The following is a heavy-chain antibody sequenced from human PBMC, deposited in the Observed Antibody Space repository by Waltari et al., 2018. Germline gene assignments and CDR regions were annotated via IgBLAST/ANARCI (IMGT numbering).Heavy chain of an antibody. Sequence: EVQLVQSGAEVKKPDESLRISFEGSGYSFPCHWISWVRQMPGKGLEWVGGIDPSDSFRNYGPAFEGHVTISVDQSLRTAYLQWDSLKASDTAIYYCVRHRTTYPLEIDYWGQGTLVTVSS. V-gene: IGHV5-10-1*01. J-gene: IGHJ4*02. CDR1: GYSFPCHW. CDR2: IDPSDSFR. D-gene: IGHD2-2*01. CDR3: VRHRTTYPLEIDY.